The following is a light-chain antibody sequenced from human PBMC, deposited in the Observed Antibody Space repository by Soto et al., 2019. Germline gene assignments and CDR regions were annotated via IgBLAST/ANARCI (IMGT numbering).Light chain of an antibody. Sequence: LTQPPSVSGAPGQRVSISCTGSRSNIGAGYDVHWYQQLAGTAPKLLIYSNNQRPSGVTARFSGSKSGTSASLAISGLHSEDEADYYCASWEDSLPGEVFAPGTKVTV. CDR3: ASWEDSLPGEV. CDR2: SNN. V-gene: IGLV1-40*01. J-gene: IGLJ1*01. CDR1: RSNIGAGYD.